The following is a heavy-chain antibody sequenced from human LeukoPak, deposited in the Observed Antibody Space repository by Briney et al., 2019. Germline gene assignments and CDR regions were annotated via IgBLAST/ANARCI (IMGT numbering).Heavy chain of an antibody. CDR3: ARLDGDSLFDY. CDR2: IYYSGDT. D-gene: IGHD4-17*01. V-gene: IGHV4-39*01. CDR1: GASISSSTYY. J-gene: IGHJ4*02. Sequence: PSETLSLTCIVSGASISSSTYYWGWIRQPPGKGLEWIGSIYYSGDTYYNPSLKSRVTISVDTSKNQFSLKLSSVTAADTAVYYCARLDGDSLFDYWGQGTLVTVSS.